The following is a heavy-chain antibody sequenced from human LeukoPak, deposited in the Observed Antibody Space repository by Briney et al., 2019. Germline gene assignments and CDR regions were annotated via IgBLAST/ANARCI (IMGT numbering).Heavy chain of an antibody. CDR3: ARGLMMAVAGRGEFHY. J-gene: IGHJ4*02. CDR2: IYYSGST. CDR1: GGSISSYY. D-gene: IGHD6-13*01. V-gene: IGHV4-59*01. Sequence: SETLSLTCTVSGGSISSYYWSWIRQPPGKGLEWIGYIYYSGSTNYNPSLKSRVTISVDTSKNQLSLKLSSVTAADTAVYYCARGLMMAVAGRGEFHYWGQGTLVTVSS.